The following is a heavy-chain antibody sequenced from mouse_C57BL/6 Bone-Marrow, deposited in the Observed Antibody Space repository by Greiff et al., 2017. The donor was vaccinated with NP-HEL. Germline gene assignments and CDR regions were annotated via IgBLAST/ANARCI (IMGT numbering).Heavy chain of an antibody. CDR1: GYTFTDYY. Sequence: VQRVESGPELVKPGASVKISCKASGYTFTDYYINWVKQRPGKGLEWIGWISPGSGNTKYNEKFKGKATLTVDTSSSTAYMEVSSGTAEDSAVCFCARRWAGYWGRGALVTVS. J-gene: IGHJ3*02. CDR2: ISPGSGNT. V-gene: IGHV1-84*01. D-gene: IGHD1-1*02. CDR3: ARRWAGY.